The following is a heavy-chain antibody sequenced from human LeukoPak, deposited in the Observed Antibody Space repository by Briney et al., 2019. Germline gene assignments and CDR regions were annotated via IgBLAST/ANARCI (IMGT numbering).Heavy chain of an antibody. CDR3: ARADSSSSAFDY. J-gene: IGHJ4*02. CDR2: IIPTLGIA. Sequence: GASVKVSCKASGGTFSSYAISWVRQAPGQGLEWMGRIIPTLGIANYAQKFQGRVTITADKSTSTAYMELSSLRSEDTAVYYCARADSSSSAFDYWGQGTLVTVSS. D-gene: IGHD6-6*01. V-gene: IGHV1-69*04. CDR1: GGTFSSYA.